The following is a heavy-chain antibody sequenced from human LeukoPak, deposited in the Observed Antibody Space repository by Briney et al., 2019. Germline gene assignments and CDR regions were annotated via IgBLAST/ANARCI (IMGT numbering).Heavy chain of an antibody. J-gene: IGHJ4*02. CDR2: IWYDGSSE. V-gene: IGHV3-33*01. CDR1: GFTFNNYV. Sequence: PGRSLRLSCAASGFTFNNYVMHWARQAPGKGLEWVAAIWYDGSSEYYADSVKGRFTISRDNSKNMLYLQMNSLRAEDTAVYYCAREGGVAATGGFDYWGQGTLVTVSS. CDR3: AREGGVAATGGFDY. D-gene: IGHD6-19*01.